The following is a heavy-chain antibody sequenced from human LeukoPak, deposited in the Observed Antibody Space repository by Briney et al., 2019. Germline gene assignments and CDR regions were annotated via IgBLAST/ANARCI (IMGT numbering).Heavy chain of an antibody. J-gene: IGHJ6*02. CDR1: GYTFTSYD. CDR2: MNPNSGNT. CDR3: AREDHGGMAVYYYYYGMDV. Sequence: ASVKVSCKASGYTFTSYDINWVRQATGQGLEWMGWMNPNSGNTGYAQKFQGRVTMTRNTSISTAYMELSSLRSDDTAVYYCAREDHGGMAVYYYYYGMDVWGQGTTVTVSS. D-gene: IGHD1-14*01. V-gene: IGHV1-8*01.